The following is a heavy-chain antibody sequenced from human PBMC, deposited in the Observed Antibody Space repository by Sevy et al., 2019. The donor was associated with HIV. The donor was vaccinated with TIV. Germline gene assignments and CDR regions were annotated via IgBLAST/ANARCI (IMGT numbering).Heavy chain of an antibody. V-gene: IGHV1-2*02. J-gene: IGHJ5*02. CDR1: GYTFTGYY. D-gene: IGHD3-10*01. Sequence: ASVKVSCKASGYTFTGYYMHWVRQAPGQGLEWMGWINPNSGGTNYAQKFQGRVTMTRDTSISTAYMELSRLRSDDTAGYYCARENGHPLGGNVVRGKATDNWFDPWGQGTLVTVSS. CDR3: ARENGHPLGGNVVRGKATDNWFDP. CDR2: INPNSGGT.